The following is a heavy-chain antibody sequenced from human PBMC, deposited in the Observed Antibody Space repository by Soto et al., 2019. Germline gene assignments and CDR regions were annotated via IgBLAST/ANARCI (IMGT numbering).Heavy chain of an antibody. CDR2: VSGGSGST. V-gene: IGHV3-23*01. D-gene: IGHD1-1*01. CDR1: GFSFSTYG. J-gene: IGHJ4*02. Sequence: EVQLLESGGGLVQPGGSLRLSCAVSGFSFSTYGVTWVRQAPGKGLEWVSGVSGGSGSTHYADSVKGRFTITGDNSKNTVYLQMNSLRVEDTAVHYCAKWNGYGDYWGQGTLVTVSS. CDR3: AKWNGYGDY.